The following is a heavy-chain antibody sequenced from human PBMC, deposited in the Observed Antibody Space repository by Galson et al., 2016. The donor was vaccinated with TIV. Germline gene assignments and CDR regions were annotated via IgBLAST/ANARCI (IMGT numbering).Heavy chain of an antibody. D-gene: IGHD4-17*01. Sequence: ETLSLTCTVSGGSVSSYYWSWVRQPPGKGLEWIGYIYYSGKTKYNPSLKSRGTMSEDTSKNQFSLSLSPVTAADTAVYYCARVASSDYYGGVDAFDIWGQGTMVTVSS. J-gene: IGHJ3*02. CDR2: IYYSGKT. CDR1: GGSVSSYY. CDR3: ARVASSDYYGGVDAFDI. V-gene: IGHV4-59*02.